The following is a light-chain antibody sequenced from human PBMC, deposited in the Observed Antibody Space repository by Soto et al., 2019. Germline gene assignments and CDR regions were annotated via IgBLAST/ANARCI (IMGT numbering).Light chain of an antibody. Sequence: QSVLTQPASVSGSPGQSITISCTGTSSDVGGYNYVSWYQQHQGKAPILMIYEVSNRPSGVSNRFSGSKSGNTASLTISGLQAEDEADYYCSSYTCSSTPYVFGTGTKVTVL. CDR1: SSDVGGYNY. CDR3: SSYTCSSTPYV. J-gene: IGLJ1*01. CDR2: EVS. V-gene: IGLV2-14*01.